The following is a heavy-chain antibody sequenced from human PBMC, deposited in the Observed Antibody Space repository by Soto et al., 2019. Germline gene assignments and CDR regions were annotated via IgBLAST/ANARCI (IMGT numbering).Heavy chain of an antibody. J-gene: IGHJ6*02. D-gene: IGHD3-10*01. Sequence: EVRLVESGGGLVQPGGSLRLSCAASGFTFSDHFMDWVRQAPGKGLEWVGRAKTKVNSYTTEYAASVKGRFTIPRDDLENSLYLQMNSLQTEDTAVYFCARKLFASRGPVYGLDVWGQGTTLTVSS. CDR2: AKTKVNSYTT. V-gene: IGHV3-72*01. CDR1: GFTFSDHF. CDR3: ARKLFASRGPVYGLDV.